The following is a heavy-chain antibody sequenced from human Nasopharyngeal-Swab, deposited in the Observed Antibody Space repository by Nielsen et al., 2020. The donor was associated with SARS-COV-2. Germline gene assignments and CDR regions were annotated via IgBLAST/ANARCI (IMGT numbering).Heavy chain of an antibody. V-gene: IGHV3-9*01. CDR3: AKDLEWELRGGADY. CDR2: ISWNSGSI. D-gene: IGHD1-26*01. J-gene: IGHJ4*02. Sequence: GGSLRLSFAASGFTFDDYAMHWVRQAPGKGLEWVSGISWNSGSIGCADSVKGRFTISRDNAKNSLYLQMNSLRAEDTALYYCAKDLEWELRGGADYWGQGTLVTVSS. CDR1: GFTFDDYA.